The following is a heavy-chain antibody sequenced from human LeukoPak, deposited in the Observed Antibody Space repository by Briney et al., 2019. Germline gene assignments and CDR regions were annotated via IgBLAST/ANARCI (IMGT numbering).Heavy chain of an antibody. D-gene: IGHD2-2*01. CDR3: ARDTRASLDY. V-gene: IGHV3-66*01. CDR2: IDSGGST. CDR1: GFTVSSSY. J-gene: IGHJ4*02. Sequence: GGSLRLSCAASGFTVSSSYMSWVRQAPGKGLEWVSVIDSGGSTYYSDSVKGRFTISRDNSKNTLYLQMNSLRAEDTAVYYCARDTRASLDYWGQGTLVTVSS.